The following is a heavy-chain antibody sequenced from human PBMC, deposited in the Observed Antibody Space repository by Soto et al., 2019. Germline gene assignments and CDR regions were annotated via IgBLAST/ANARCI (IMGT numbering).Heavy chain of an antibody. V-gene: IGHV4-31*03. Sequence: PSETLSLTCTISGGSISSGGYYWSWIRQHPGKGLEWIGYIYYSGSTYYNPSLKSRVTISVDTSKNQFSLKLSSVTAADTAVYYCARRGYDILTGYYDYFDYWGQGTLVTVSS. J-gene: IGHJ4*02. D-gene: IGHD3-9*01. CDR3: ARRGYDILTGYYDYFDY. CDR2: IYYSGST. CDR1: GGSISSGGYY.